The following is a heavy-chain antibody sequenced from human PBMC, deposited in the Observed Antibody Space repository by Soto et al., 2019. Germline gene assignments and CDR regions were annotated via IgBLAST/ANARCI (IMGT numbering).Heavy chain of an antibody. V-gene: IGHV3-11*01. Sequence: PGGSLRLSCAASGFTFSDYYMSWIRQAPGKGLEWVSYISSSSSTIYYADSVKGRFTISRDNAKNSLYLQMNSLRAEDTAVYYCARGGFRDKPYDAFDIWGQGTMVTVSS. J-gene: IGHJ3*02. CDR3: ARGGFRDKPYDAFDI. D-gene: IGHD3-10*01. CDR2: ISSSSSTI. CDR1: GFTFSDYY.